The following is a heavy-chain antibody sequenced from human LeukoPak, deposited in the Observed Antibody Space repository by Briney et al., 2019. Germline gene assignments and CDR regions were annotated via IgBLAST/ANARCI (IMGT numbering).Heavy chain of an antibody. Sequence: PGGSLRLSCAASGFTFSSYSMSWIRQAPGKGLEWVSYISSSGSTIYYADSVKGRFTISRDNAKNSLYLQMNSLRAEDTAVYYCASESTVAGHRSYGMDVWGQGTTVTVSS. CDR3: ASESTVAGHRSYGMDV. V-gene: IGHV3-48*04. D-gene: IGHD6-19*01. CDR1: GFTFSSYS. CDR2: ISSSGSTI. J-gene: IGHJ6*02.